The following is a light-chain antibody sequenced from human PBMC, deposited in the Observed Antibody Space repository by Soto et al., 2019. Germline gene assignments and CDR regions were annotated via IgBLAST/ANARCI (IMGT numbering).Light chain of an antibody. V-gene: IGLV2-8*01. CDR1: SSDVGRYNY. J-gene: IGLJ2*01. CDR2: EVS. CDR3: SSYAGINHFAVV. Sequence: QSVLTQPPSASGSPGQSVTISCTGTSSDVGRYNYVSWYQQHPGKAPKLMIYEVSKRPSGIPDRFSGSKFGNTASLTVSGLKAEDEAHYYCSSYAGINHFAVVFGGGTKLTVL.